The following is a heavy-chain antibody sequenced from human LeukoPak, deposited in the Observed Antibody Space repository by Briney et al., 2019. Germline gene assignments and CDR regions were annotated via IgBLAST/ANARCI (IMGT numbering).Heavy chain of an antibody. D-gene: IGHD2-15*01. CDR2: ISSSSSYI. CDR1: GFTVSSYS. Sequence: EGSLRLSCAASGFTVSSYSMNWVRQAPGKGLEWASSISSSSSYIYYADSVKGRFTISRDNARNSLYLQMNSLRAEDTAVYYCARDGLAAATLHWCFDLWGRGTLVTVSS. CDR3: ARDGLAAATLHWCFDL. V-gene: IGHV3-21*01. J-gene: IGHJ2*01.